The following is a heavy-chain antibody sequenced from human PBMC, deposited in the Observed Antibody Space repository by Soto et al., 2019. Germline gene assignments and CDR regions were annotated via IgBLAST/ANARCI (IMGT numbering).Heavy chain of an antibody. Sequence: GGSLRLSCAASGFTFSSYAMSWVRQAPGKWLEWVSAISGSGGSTYYADSVKGRFTISRDNSKNTLYLQMNSLRAEDTAVYYCAKVLGYGSAPKVVDYWGQGTLVTVSS. D-gene: IGHD3-10*01. J-gene: IGHJ4*02. CDR1: GFTFSSYA. CDR2: ISGSGGST. V-gene: IGHV3-23*01. CDR3: AKVLGYGSAPKVVDY.